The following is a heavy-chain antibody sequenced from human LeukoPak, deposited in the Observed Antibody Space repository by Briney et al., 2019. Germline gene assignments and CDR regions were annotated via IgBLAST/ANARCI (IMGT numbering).Heavy chain of an antibody. Sequence: PGGSLRLSCAASGFTFSSYGMHWVRQAPGKGLEWVAIISYDGSNEYYADSVKGRFTISRDNSKNTLYLQMNSLRAEDTALYYCARGQEYYYDSSAYSKFDYWGQGTLVTVSS. CDR2: ISYDGSNE. CDR1: GFTFSSYG. CDR3: ARGQEYYYDSSAYSKFDY. J-gene: IGHJ4*02. V-gene: IGHV3-30*03. D-gene: IGHD3-22*01.